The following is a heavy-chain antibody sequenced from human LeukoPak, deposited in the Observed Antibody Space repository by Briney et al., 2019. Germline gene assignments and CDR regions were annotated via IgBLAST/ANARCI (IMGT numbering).Heavy chain of an antibody. Sequence: GGSLRLSCAASGFTFSSYEMNWVRQAPGKGLEWVSYISSSGSTIYYADSVKGRFTISRDNAKNSLYLQMNSLRAEDTAVYYCASESAGIAAAKTDYWGQGTLVTVSS. D-gene: IGHD6-13*01. CDR1: GFTFSSYE. J-gene: IGHJ4*02. CDR3: ASESAGIAAAKTDY. V-gene: IGHV3-48*03. CDR2: ISSSGSTI.